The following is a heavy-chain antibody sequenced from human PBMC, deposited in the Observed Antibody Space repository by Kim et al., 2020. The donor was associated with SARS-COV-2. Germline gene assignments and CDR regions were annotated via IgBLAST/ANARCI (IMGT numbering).Heavy chain of an antibody. CDR3: ARDRSRSWYVDY. J-gene: IGHJ4*02. Sequence: KFRGRGTITRDTSARTAYMGLSSLRSEDTAVYYCARDRSRSWYVDYWGQGTLVTVSS. V-gene: IGHV1-3*01. D-gene: IGHD6-13*01.